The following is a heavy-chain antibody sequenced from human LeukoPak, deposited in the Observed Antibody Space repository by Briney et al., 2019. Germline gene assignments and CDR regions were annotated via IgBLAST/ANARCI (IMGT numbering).Heavy chain of an antibody. V-gene: IGHV4-61*02. D-gene: IGHD4-17*01. CDR2: IYTSGST. J-gene: IGHJ4*02. CDR3: ASPKYDYGDYEEDY. CDR1: GGSISSGSYY. Sequence: SETLSLICTVSGGSISSGSYYWSWIRQPAGKGLEWIGRIYTSGSTNYNPSLKSRVTISVDTSKNQFSLKLSSVTAADTAVYYCASPKYDYGDYEEDYWGQGTLVTVSS.